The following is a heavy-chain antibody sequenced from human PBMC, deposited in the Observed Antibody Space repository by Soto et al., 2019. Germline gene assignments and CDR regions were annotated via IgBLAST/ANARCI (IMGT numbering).Heavy chain of an antibody. CDR2: IYYSGST. V-gene: IGHV4-31*03. CDR1: GGSISSGGYY. D-gene: IGHD2-15*01. Sequence: SETLSLTCTVSGGSISSGGYYWSWIRQHPGKGLEWIGYIYYSGSTYYNPSLKSRATISVDTSKNQFSLKLSSVTAADTAVYYCARSIVVVVAATAGAPNWFDPWGQGTLVTVSS. CDR3: ARSIVVVVAATAGAPNWFDP. J-gene: IGHJ5*02.